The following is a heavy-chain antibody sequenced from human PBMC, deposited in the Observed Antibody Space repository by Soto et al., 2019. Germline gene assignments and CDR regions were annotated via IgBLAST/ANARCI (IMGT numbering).Heavy chain of an antibody. CDR1: GGSFSGYY. CDR3: AQGGYCSSTSCQIFDS. CDR2: INHSGST. V-gene: IGHV4-34*01. D-gene: IGHD2-2*01. J-gene: IGHJ4*02. Sequence: TSETLCLTSAVYGGSFSGYYWSWIRQPQGKGLEWIGEINHSGSTNYNPSLKSRVTISVDTSKNQFSLKLSSVTAADTAVYYCAQGGYCSSTSCQIFDSWGQGTLVTVSS.